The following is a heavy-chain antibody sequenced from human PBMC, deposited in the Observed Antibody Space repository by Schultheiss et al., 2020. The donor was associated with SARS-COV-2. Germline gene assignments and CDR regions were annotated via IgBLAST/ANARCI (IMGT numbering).Heavy chain of an antibody. CDR1: GFTFSNYG. CDR3: ARANYGDYAQGAFDI. J-gene: IGHJ3*02. Sequence: GGSLRLSCAASGFTFSNYGMHWVRQAPGKGLEWVAAIWYDGSNIYYADSVKGRFTISRENSKNTIYLQMNSLTAEDTAVYYCARANYGDYAQGAFDIWGQGTMVTVS. D-gene: IGHD4-17*01. CDR2: IWYDGSNI. V-gene: IGHV3-33*01.